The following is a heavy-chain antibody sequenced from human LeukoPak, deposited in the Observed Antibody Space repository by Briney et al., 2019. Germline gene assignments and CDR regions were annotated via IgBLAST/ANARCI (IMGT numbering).Heavy chain of an antibody. V-gene: IGHV5-10-1*01. CDR1: GYSFTSYW. CDR2: IDPSDSYT. Sequence: GESLKISCKGSGYSFTSYWISWVRQMPGKGLEWMGRIDPSDSYTNYSPSFQGHVTISADKSISTAYLQWSSLKASDTAMYYCARGSGDGYKPNSNFDYWCQGTLVTVSS. J-gene: IGHJ4*02. D-gene: IGHD5-24*01. CDR3: ARGSGDGYKPNSNFDY.